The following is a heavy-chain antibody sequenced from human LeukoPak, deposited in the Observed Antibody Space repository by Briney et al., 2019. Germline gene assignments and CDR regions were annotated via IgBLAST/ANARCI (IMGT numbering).Heavy chain of an antibody. V-gene: IGHV4-34*01. CDR1: GGSFSGYY. J-gene: IGHJ4*02. D-gene: IGHD2-15*01. CDR3: AGSHMNCSGGSCQSDY. Sequence: SETLSLTCAVYGGSFSGYYWSWIRQPPGKGLEWIGEINHSGSTNYNPSLKSRVTISVDTSKNQFSLKLSSVTAADTAVYYCAGSHMNCSGGSCQSDYWGQGTLVTVSS. CDR2: INHSGST.